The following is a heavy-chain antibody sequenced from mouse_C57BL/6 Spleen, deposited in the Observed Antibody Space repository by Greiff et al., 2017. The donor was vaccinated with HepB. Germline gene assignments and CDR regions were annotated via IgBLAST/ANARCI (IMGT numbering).Heavy chain of an antibody. CDR2: ISGGGGNT. J-gene: IGHJ1*03. V-gene: IGHV5-9*01. Sequence: EVKVEESGGGLVKPGGSLKLSCAASGFTFSSYTMSWVRQTPEKRLEWVATISGGGGNTYYPDSVKGRFTISRDNAKNTLYLQMSSLRSEDTALYYCASPTRTSWYFDVWGTGTTVTVSS. D-gene: IGHD4-1*02. CDR3: ASPTRTSWYFDV. CDR1: GFTFSSYT.